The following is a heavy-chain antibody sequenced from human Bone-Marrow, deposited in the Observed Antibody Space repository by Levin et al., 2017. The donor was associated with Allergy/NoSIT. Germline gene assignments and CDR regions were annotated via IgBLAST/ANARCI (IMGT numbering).Heavy chain of an antibody. V-gene: IGHV3-53*01. D-gene: IGHD2-2*01. CDR3: AGRVGPTAC. J-gene: IGHJ1*01. CDR1: GFSVSSIY. CDR2: IFTSGTT. Sequence: GASVKVSCAATGFSVSSIYVSWVRQAPGKGLEWVSVIFTSGTTSYAASVRGRYSISRDDSKNTVYLQMNSLRAEDTAVYYCAGRVGPTACWGQGALVTVSS.